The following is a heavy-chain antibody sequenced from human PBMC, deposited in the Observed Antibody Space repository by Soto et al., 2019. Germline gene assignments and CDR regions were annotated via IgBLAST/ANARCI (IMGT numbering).Heavy chain of an antibody. V-gene: IGHV4-34*01. J-gene: IGHJ4*02. CDR2: INHSGST. D-gene: IGHD6-19*01. Sequence: LETLSLTCAVYGGSFSGYYWSWIRQPPGKGLEWIGEINHSGSTNYNPSLKSRVTISVDTSKNQFSLKLSSVTAADTAVYYCARGMSVWMAGYSSFWGQGTLVTVSS. CDR1: GGSFSGYY. CDR3: ARGMSVWMAGYSSF.